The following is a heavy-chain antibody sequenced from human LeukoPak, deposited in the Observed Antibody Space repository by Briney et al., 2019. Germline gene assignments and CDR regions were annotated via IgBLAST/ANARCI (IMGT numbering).Heavy chain of an antibody. J-gene: IGHJ3*02. CDR1: GFTFTIFG. CDR2: IDARSGIT. CDR3: ARTYDFGRGPPGDAFDN. Sequence: GGSLRLSCAASGFTFTIFGLNWVRQAPGKGPEWVSYIDARSGITYYADSVQGRFTISRDNAKESVFLQMNSLRSDDTAVYYCARTYDFGRGPPGDAFDNWGPGTLVIVSS. V-gene: IGHV3-48*01. D-gene: IGHD3-3*01.